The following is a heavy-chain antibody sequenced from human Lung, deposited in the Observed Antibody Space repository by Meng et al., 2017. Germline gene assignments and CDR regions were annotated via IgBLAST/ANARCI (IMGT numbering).Heavy chain of an antibody. Sequence: QLQGSAPGLVQPSQTLSLTCTVSAGSISIRNYYWSWTRQPPGKGLEWSGHIYNSGSTYYNPSLKSRITISVDTSKNQFSRKLSSVTAADTAVYYCARGQKGYFDLWGRGTLVTVSS. J-gene: IGHJ2*01. CDR1: AGSISIRNYY. V-gene: IGHV4-30-4*01. CDR2: IYNSGST. CDR3: ARGQKGYFDL.